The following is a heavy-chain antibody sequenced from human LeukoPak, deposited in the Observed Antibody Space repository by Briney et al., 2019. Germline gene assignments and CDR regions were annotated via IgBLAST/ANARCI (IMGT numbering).Heavy chain of an antibody. Sequence: GGSLRLSCAASGFTFSSYSMNWVRQAPGKGLEWVSSISSSSSYIYYADSVKGRFTISRDNAKNSLYLQMNSLRAEDTAVYYCARENGDYADAFDIWGQGTMVTVSS. CDR1: GFTFSSYS. V-gene: IGHV3-21*01. D-gene: IGHD4-17*01. CDR3: ARENGDYADAFDI. CDR2: ISSSSSYI. J-gene: IGHJ3*02.